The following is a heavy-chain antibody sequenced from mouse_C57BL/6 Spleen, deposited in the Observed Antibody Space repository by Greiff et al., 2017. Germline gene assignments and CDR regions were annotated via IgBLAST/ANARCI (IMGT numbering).Heavy chain of an antibody. J-gene: IGHJ1*03. V-gene: IGHV5-6*01. CDR2: ISSGGSYT. CDR3: AIHPLYDGYFYWYFDV. Sequence: EVMLVESGGDLVKPGGSLKLSCAASGFTFSSYGMSWVRQTPDKRLEWVATISSGGSYTYYPDSVKGRFTITRDNAKNTLSLQMSSLKSEDTAMYYCAIHPLYDGYFYWYFDVWGTGTTVTVSS. D-gene: IGHD2-3*01. CDR1: GFTFSSYG.